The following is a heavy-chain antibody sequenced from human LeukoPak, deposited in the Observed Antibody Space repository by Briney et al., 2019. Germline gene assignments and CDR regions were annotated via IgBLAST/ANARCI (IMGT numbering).Heavy chain of an antibody. D-gene: IGHD6-13*01. CDR2: IYYSGST. J-gene: IGHJ6*03. CDR1: GGSISSSSYY. V-gene: IGHV4-39*07. Sequence: SETLSLTCTVSGGSISSSSYYWGWVRQPPGKGLEWIGSIYYSGSTYYNPSLKSRVTISVDTSKNQFSLKLSSVTAADTAVYYCARYHSSSWYYYYYYMDVWGKGTTVTVSS. CDR3: ARYHSSSWYYYYYYMDV.